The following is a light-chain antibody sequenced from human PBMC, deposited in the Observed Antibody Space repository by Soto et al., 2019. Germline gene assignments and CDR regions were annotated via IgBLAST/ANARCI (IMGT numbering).Light chain of an antibody. Sequence: QSVLTQPASVSGSPGQSITISCSGSSSDLGAHDYVSWYQHHPGKAPKLIIFEVKNRPSGVSNRVSGSKSGNTASLTISGLQADDEADYYCSSYSSSSLWVFGGGTKVTVL. J-gene: IGLJ3*02. CDR1: SSDLGAHDY. V-gene: IGLV2-14*01. CDR3: SSYSSSSLWV. CDR2: EVK.